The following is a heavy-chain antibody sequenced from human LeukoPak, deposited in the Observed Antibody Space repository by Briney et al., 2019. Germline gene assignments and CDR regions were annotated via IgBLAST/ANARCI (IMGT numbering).Heavy chain of an antibody. V-gene: IGHV3-7*04. CDR3: TRVGYIDEGIDY. J-gene: IGHJ4*02. Sequence: GGSLRLSYVASGFPFSSYWMTWVRQAPGKGLEWVANIKQDGSKKSYVDSVKGRFTISRVNAKNSLYLQMNSLRAEDTAIYYCTRVGYIDEGIDYWGQGTLVTVSS. D-gene: IGHD5-24*01. CDR2: IKQDGSKK. CDR1: GFPFSSYW.